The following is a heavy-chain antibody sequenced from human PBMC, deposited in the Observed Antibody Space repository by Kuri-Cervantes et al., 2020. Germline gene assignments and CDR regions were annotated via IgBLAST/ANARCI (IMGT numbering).Heavy chain of an antibody. CDR2: ISYDGSNK. CDR1: GFTFSSYA. V-gene: IGHV3-30-3*01. Sequence: GGSLRLSCAASGFTFSSYAMHWVRQAPGQGLEWVAVISYDGSNKYYADSVKGRFTISRDNSKNTLYLQMNSLRAEDTAVYYCARDGRGQGYGMDVWGQGTTVTVSS. CDR3: ARDGRGQGYGMDV. J-gene: IGHJ6*02.